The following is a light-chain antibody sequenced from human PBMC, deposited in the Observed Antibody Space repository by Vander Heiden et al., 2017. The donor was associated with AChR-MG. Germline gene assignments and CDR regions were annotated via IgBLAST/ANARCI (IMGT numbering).Light chain of an antibody. CDR1: HSISNH. CDR2: SAS. CDR3: QQSYITPPT. Sequence: DIQMTQSPSSLSASAGDRVTITCRASHSISNHVNWYQQKPGKAPKALISSASKLQSGVPSRFSGSGYGTEFTLTITSLQLEDFATYYCQQSYITPPTFGPGTKVDFK. V-gene: IGKV1-39*01. J-gene: IGKJ3*01.